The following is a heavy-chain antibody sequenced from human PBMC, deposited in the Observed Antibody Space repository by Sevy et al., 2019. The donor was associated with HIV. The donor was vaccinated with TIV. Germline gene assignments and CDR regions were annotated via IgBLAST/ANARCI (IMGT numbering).Heavy chain of an antibody. CDR3: ARDTRTYYDFWSGYYTSGYFDY. D-gene: IGHD3-3*01. CDR2: IWYDGSNK. J-gene: IGHJ4*02. V-gene: IGHV3-33*01. CDR1: GFTFSSYG. Sequence: GGSLRLSCAASGFTFSSYGMHWVRQAPGKGLEWVAVIWYDGSNKYYADSVKGRFTISRDNSKNTLYLQMNSLGAEDTAVYYCARDTRTYYDFWSGYYTSGYFDYWGQGTLVTVSS.